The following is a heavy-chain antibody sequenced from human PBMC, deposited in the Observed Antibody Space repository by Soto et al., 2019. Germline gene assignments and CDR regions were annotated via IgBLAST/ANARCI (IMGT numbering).Heavy chain of an antibody. Sequence: DVQLLESGGGLVQPGGSLRLSCVASGFTFSKYAMIWVRQAPGKGQEWVSGITGSGNTIEYADSVKGRFSISRDNSKNPVELQMNRLRGGDTGMDFWGEDYGAGDGLLVGSYWGQGTLVTGS. CDR2: ITGSGNTI. CDR1: GFTFSKYA. D-gene: IGHD7-27*01. CDR3: GEDYGAGDGLLVGSY. V-gene: IGHV3-23*01. J-gene: IGHJ4*02.